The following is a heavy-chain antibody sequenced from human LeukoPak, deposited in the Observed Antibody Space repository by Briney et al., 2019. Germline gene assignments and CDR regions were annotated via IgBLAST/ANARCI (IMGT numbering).Heavy chain of an antibody. CDR2: ITSSSSTI. CDR3: ARDRTMGEFDF. Sequence: GGSLRLSCAASGFTFSSYSMNWVRQAPGRGLEWVSYITSSSSTIYYADSVKGRFTISRDNAKNSLYLQMNSLRAEDTAVYYCARDRTMGEFDFWGQGTLVTVSS. J-gene: IGHJ4*02. V-gene: IGHV3-48*01. CDR1: GFTFSSYS. D-gene: IGHD4/OR15-4a*01.